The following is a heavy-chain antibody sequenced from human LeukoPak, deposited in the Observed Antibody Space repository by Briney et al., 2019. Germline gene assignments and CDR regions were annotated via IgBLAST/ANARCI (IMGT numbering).Heavy chain of an antibody. CDR3: ARDLVDYYDSSANNWFDP. V-gene: IGHV3-11*06. D-gene: IGHD3-22*01. J-gene: IGHJ5*02. CDR2: ISSSSYT. CDR1: GFTFSDYY. Sequence: GGSLRLSCAASGFTFSDYYMSWIRQAPGKGLEWVSYISSSSYTNYADSVKGRFTISRDNAKNSLYLQMNSLRAEDTAVYYCARDLVDYYDSSANNWFDPWGQGTLVTVSS.